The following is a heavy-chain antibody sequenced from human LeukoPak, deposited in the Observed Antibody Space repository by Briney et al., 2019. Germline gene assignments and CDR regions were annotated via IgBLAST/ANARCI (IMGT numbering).Heavy chain of an antibody. V-gene: IGHV4-59*01. CDR1: GGSISSYY. CDR3: ARGPLRWYFDL. CDR2: IYYSGST. Sequence: SETLSLTCTVSGGSISSYYWSWIRQPPGKGLEWIGYIYYSGSTNYNPSLKSRATISVDTSKNQFSLKLSSVTAADTAVYYCARGPLRWYFDLWGRGTLVTVSS. J-gene: IGHJ2*01.